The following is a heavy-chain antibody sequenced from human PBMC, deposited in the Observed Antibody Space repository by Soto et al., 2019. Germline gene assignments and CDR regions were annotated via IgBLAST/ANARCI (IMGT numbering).Heavy chain of an antibody. D-gene: IGHD3-3*01. CDR1: GFTFSSYA. CDR2: ISGSGGST. CDR3: AKDAGRFLEWFLPFGS. V-gene: IGHV3-23*01. Sequence: EVQLLESGGGLVQPGGSLRLSCAASGFTFSSYAMSWVRQAPGKGLEWVSVISGSGGSTHYVDSVKGRFTMSRDNSKNPLYLQMNSLRAEDTAVYYCAKDAGRFLEWFLPFGSRGKGSQVTVSS. J-gene: IGHJ4*02.